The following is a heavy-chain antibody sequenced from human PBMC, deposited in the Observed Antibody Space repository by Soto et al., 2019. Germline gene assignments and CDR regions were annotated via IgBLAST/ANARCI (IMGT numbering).Heavy chain of an antibody. V-gene: IGHV3-21*01. J-gene: IGHJ4*02. Sequence: EVQLVESGGGVVKPGGSLRLSCAASGFTFTRYSMNWVRQAPGKGLEWVSSISSTNNYIYYGDSMKGRFTISRDNAKKSLYLEMNSLRAEDTAVYYCARESEDLTSNFDYWGQGTLVTVSS. CDR2: ISSTNNYI. CDR3: ARESEDLTSNFDY. CDR1: GFTFTRYS.